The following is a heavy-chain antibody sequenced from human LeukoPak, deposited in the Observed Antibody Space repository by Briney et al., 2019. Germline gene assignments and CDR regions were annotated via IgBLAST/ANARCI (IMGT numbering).Heavy chain of an antibody. CDR1: GGSISSGGYY. CDR2: IYYSGST. V-gene: IGHV4-61*08. Sequence: SETLSLTCTVSGGSISSGGYYWSWIRQPPGKGLEWIGYIYYSGSTNYNPSLKSRVTISVDTSKNQFSLKLSSVTAADTAVYYCAREGYNGDYVTWGQGTLVTVSS. D-gene: IGHD4-17*01. CDR3: AREGYNGDYVT. J-gene: IGHJ4*02.